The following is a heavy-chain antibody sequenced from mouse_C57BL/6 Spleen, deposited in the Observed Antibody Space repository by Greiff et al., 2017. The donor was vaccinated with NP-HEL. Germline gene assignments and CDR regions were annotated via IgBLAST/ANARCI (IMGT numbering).Heavy chain of an antibody. CDR3: AKDSLYDGYPAWFAY. D-gene: IGHD2-3*01. Sequence: VQLQESGPGLVQPSQSLSITCTVSGFSLTSYGVHWVRQPPGKGLEWLGVIWSGGSTDYNAAFISRLSISKDNSKSQVFFKMNSLQADDTAIYYCAKDSLYDGYPAWFAYWGQGTLVTVSA. CDR2: IWSGGST. J-gene: IGHJ3*01. V-gene: IGHV2-4*01. CDR1: GFSLTSYG.